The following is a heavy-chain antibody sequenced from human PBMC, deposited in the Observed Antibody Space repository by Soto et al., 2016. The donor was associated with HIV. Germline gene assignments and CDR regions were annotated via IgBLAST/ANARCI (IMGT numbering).Heavy chain of an antibody. Sequence: EVQLVESGGGLVQPGGSLRLSCAASGLTFNNYWMTWVRQAPGKGLEWVANIKQDGSEKYYVDSLKGRFTISRDNANNSLYLHMNSLRAEDTAVYYCARGLFYYGSGSYGYWYFDLWGLAPWSLSPQ. J-gene: IGHJ2*01. CDR3: ARGLFYYGSGSYGYWYFDL. CDR1: GLTFNNYW. D-gene: IGHD3-10*01. CDR2: IKQDGSEK. V-gene: IGHV3-7*04.